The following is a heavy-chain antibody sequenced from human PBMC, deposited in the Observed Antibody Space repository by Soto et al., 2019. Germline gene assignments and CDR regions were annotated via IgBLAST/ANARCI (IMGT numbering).Heavy chain of an antibody. Sequence: EVQLLESGGGLIQPGGSLRLSCAASGFTFSGYAMSWVRQAPGKGLEWVSGISGSGDDTYYADAVKGRFTISRDNSKNTLYLQMNSLRAEDTAVYYCAKDSTKRGFMGYFFDYWGQGTLVTVSS. J-gene: IGHJ4*02. V-gene: IGHV3-23*01. D-gene: IGHD3-16*01. CDR2: ISGSGDDT. CDR1: GFTFSGYA. CDR3: AKDSTKRGFMGYFFDY.